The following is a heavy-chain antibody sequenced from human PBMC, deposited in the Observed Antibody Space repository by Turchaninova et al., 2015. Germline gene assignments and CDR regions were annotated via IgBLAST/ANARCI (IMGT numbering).Heavy chain of an antibody. V-gene: IGHV3-30*02. Sequence: QVQLVESGGGGVQPGGSLKRSCAASGFRNYAMHWVRQAPGKGLEWVAHVRFETSKTYYAESVRGRFTISTDNSINTLYLQMNSLTNEDTAVYYCVKDADWGFGFWGQGTLVTVSS. J-gene: IGHJ4*02. CDR2: VRFETSKT. CDR3: VKDADWGFGF. CDR1: GFRNYA. D-gene: IGHD3-9*01.